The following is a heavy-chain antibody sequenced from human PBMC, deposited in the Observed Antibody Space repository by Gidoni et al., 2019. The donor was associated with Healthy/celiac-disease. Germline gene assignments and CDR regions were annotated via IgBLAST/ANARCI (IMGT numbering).Heavy chain of an antibody. CDR1: GFTFDDYA. D-gene: IGHD6-19*01. V-gene: IGHV3-9*01. CDR2: ISWNSGSI. J-gene: IGHJ6*02. Sequence: GESGGGLVQPGRSLRLSCAASGFTFDDYAMHWVRQAPGKGLEWVSGISWNSGSIGYADSVKGRFTISRDNAKNSLYLQMNSLRAEDTALYYCAKDIGSSGWYPGGYYGMDVWGQGTTVTVSS. CDR3: AKDIGSSGWYPGGYYGMDV.